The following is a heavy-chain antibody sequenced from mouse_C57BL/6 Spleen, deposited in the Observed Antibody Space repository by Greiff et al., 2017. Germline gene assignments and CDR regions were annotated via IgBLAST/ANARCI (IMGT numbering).Heavy chain of an antibody. CDR2: IDPENGDT. CDR3: TTEIVTPYVDY. CDR1: GFNIKDDY. D-gene: IGHD2-5*01. J-gene: IGHJ2*01. Sequence: VQLQQSGAELVRPGASVKLSCTASGFNIKDDYMHWVKQRPEQGLEWIGWIDPENGDTEYASKFQGKATITADTSSNTAYLQLSSLTAEDTAVYYCTTEIVTPYVDYWGQGTTLTVSS. V-gene: IGHV14-4*01.